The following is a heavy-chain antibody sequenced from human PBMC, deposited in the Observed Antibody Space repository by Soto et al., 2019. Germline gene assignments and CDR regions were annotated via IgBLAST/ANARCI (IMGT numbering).Heavy chain of an antibody. CDR2: ISYDGSNK. V-gene: IGHV3-30-3*01. J-gene: IGHJ5*02. CDR1: GFTFSSYA. D-gene: IGHD3-3*01. CDR3: ATERRAGVGNWFDP. Sequence: QVQLVESGGGVVQPGRSLRLSCAASGFTFSSYAMHWVRQAPGKGLEWVAVISYDGSNKYYADSVKGRFTISRDNSKNTLYLQMNSLRAEDTAVYYCATERRAGVGNWFDPWGQGTLVTVSS.